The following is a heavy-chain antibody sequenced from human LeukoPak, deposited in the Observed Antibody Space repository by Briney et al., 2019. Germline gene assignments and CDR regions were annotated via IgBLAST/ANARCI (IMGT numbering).Heavy chain of an antibody. CDR2: IGSDNKP. Sequence: PGGSLRLSCEASGFTFSAYAMTWVRQAPGKGLEWVSSIGSDNKPHYSESVKGRFTISRDNSKSSLFLQMNSLRTEDTALYYCARDHVYGGADYWGQGTLVTVSS. J-gene: IGHJ4*02. CDR3: ARDHVYGGADY. CDR1: GFTFSAYA. V-gene: IGHV3-43*02. D-gene: IGHD5/OR15-5a*01.